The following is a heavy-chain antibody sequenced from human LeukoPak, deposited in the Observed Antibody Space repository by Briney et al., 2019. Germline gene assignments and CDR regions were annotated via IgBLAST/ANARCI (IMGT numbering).Heavy chain of an antibody. D-gene: IGHD5-12*01. J-gene: IGHJ4*02. CDR3: TAKHVGYSGYDRP. CDR2: IKSISDGGTI. V-gene: IGHV3-15*01. CDR1: GFTFSNVW. Sequence: PGGSPRLSCAASGFTFSNVWMSWVRQAPGKGLEWVGYIKSISDGGTIAYGAPVKGIFTISRDDTKQTLYLQMNSLEVEDTAVYYCTAKHVGYSGYDRPWGQGTLVTVSS.